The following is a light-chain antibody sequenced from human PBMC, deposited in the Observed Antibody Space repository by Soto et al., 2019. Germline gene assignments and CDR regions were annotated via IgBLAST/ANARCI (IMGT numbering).Light chain of an antibody. CDR1: QSISSW. CDR2: KAS. CDR3: QQYNSYSYT. Sequence: DIQMTQSPSTLSASVGDRGTITCRASQSISSWLAWYQQIPGKAPKLLIYKASSLESGVPSRFSGSGSGTEFTLTISSLQPDDFATYYCQQYNSYSYTFGQGTKLEIK. V-gene: IGKV1-5*03. J-gene: IGKJ2*01.